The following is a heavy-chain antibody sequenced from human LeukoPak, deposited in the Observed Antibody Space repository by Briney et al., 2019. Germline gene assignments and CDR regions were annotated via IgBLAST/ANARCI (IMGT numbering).Heavy chain of an antibody. CDR2: MNPNSGNT. J-gene: IGHJ4*02. D-gene: IGHD6-19*01. CDR3: ARRAPRLSKGIAVAGTRLDFDY. V-gene: IGHV1-8*01. CDR1: GYTFTSYD. Sequence: ASVKVSCKASGYTFTSYDINWVRQATGQGLEWMGWMNPNSGNTGYAQKFQGRVTMTRNTSISTAYMELGSLRSEDTAVYYCARRAPRLSKGIAVAGTRLDFDYWGQGTLVTVSS.